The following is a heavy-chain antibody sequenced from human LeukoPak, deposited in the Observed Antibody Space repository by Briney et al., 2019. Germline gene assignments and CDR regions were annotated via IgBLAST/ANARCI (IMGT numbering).Heavy chain of an antibody. J-gene: IGHJ4*02. Sequence: PGGSLRLSCAASRFTFSNYWMTWVRQAPGKGLEWVANINQDGSERYYVDSVKGRFTISRDNAKSSLYLQMNSLRAEDTAVYYCAREKAAAGTHFDCWGQGTLVTVSS. CDR3: AREKAAAGTHFDC. CDR1: RFTFSNYW. V-gene: IGHV3-7*01. D-gene: IGHD6-13*01. CDR2: INQDGSER.